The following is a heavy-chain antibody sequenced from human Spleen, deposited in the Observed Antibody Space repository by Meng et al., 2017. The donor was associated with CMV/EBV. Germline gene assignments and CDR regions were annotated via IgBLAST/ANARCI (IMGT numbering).Heavy chain of an antibody. Sequence: GGSLRLSCAASGFTFSSYWMHWVRQAPGKGLVWVSRINSDGSSTSYADSVKGRFTISRDNAKNTLYLQMNSLRAEDTAVYYCARVKSWFGEHQLDYWGQGTLVTVSS. J-gene: IGHJ4*02. V-gene: IGHV3-74*01. CDR2: INSDGSST. CDR1: GFTFSSYW. D-gene: IGHD3-10*01. CDR3: ARVKSWFGEHQLDY.